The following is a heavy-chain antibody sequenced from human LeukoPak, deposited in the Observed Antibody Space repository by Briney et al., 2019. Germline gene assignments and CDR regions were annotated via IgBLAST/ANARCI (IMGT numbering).Heavy chain of an antibody. V-gene: IGHV3-74*01. CDR2: INSDGGST. J-gene: IGHJ5*02. CDR3: ARGPGGILGWFDP. CDR1: EFTFSSNC. Sequence: PGGSLRLSCAASEFTFSSNCMHWVRQAPGKGLVWVSRINSDGGSTTYADSVKGRFTISRDNAKNTLYLQMNSLRAEDTAVYHCARGPGGILGWFDPWGQGTLVTVSS. D-gene: IGHD3-16*01.